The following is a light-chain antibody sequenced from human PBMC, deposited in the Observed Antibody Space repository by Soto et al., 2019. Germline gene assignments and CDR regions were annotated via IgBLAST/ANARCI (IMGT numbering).Light chain of an antibody. CDR3: TAWDDTLRGPL. V-gene: IGLV1-47*01. J-gene: IGLJ2*01. CDR1: SSNIGSNY. Sequence: QSVLTQPPSASGTPGQRVTISCSGSSSNIGSNYVYWYQQLPGTAPKLLIYRNNQRPSGVPDRFSGSKSGPSAPLAISGVRSEDEADYYCTAWDDTLRGPLFGGGTKLTAL. CDR2: RNN.